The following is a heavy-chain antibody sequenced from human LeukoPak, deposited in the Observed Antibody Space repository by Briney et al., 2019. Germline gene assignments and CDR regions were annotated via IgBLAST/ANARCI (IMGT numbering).Heavy chain of an antibody. CDR1: GGSISSYY. CDR2: IYTSGST. CDR3: ARARRLDYYDSSGYYPWSYYYYMDV. J-gene: IGHJ6*03. D-gene: IGHD3-22*01. Sequence: KSSQTLSLTCTVSGGSISSYYWSWIRQPAGKGLEWIGRIYTSGSTNYNPSLKSRVTMSVDTSKNQFSLKLSSVTAADTAVYYCARARRLDYYDSSGYYPWSYYYYMDVWGKGTTVTISS. V-gene: IGHV4-4*07.